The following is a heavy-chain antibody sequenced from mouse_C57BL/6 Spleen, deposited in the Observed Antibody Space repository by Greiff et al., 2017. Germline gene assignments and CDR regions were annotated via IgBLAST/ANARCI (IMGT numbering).Heavy chain of an antibody. CDR2: IYPGDGDT. J-gene: IGHJ2*01. V-gene: IGHV1-80*01. Sequence: QVQLQQSGAELVKPGASVKISCKASGYAFSSYWMNWVKQRPGKGLEWIGQIYPGDGDTNYNGKFKGKATLTADKSSSTAYMQLSSLTSEDSAVYFCARGDCSNYLDYWGQGTTLTVSS. D-gene: IGHD2-5*01. CDR1: GYAFSSYW. CDR3: ARGDCSNYLDY.